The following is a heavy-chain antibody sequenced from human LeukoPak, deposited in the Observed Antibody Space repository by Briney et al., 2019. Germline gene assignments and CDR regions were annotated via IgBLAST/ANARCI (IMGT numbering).Heavy chain of an antibody. CDR1: GGSISSSSYY. Sequence: SETLSLTCTVSGGSISSSSYYWGWIRQPPGKGLEWIGSIYYSGSTYYNPSLKSRVTISVDTSKNQFSLKLSSVTAADAAVYYCARVVREYSSSWYQDYWGQGTLVTVSS. CDR3: ARVVREYSSSWYQDY. CDR2: IYYSGST. V-gene: IGHV4-39*07. D-gene: IGHD6-13*01. J-gene: IGHJ4*02.